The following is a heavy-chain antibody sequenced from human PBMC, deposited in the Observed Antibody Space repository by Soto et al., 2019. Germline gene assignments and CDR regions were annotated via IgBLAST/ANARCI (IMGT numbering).Heavy chain of an antibody. CDR1: GDTFSSQY. CDR3: VGGADLEGRYNWFDP. V-gene: IGHV1-46*01. D-gene: IGHD3-3*01. J-gene: IGHJ5*02. CDR2: INPSRATT. Sequence: QVQLVQSGAEVKKPGASMKVSCKSFGDTFSSQYIHWVRQASGQGLEWVGLINPSRATTTISQKFQGRVTLTSDTSTRTVYMELSSLRSDDTAIYFCVGGADLEGRYNWFDPWGQGTLVTVSS.